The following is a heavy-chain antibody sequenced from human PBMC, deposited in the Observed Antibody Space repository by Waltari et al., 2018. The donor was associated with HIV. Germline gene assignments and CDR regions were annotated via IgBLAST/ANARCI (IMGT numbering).Heavy chain of an antibody. V-gene: IGHV3-15*01. CDR3: TTEDPYGSGSYLEY. Sequence: EVQLVAAGGDLIKPGGCLRLSGVASEISFKSAWMTWVRKAQGKGLEWFGRIKSETDGGATDYAAVVKGRFTISRDDSGNILSLQMNNLRTEDTAVYYCTTEDPYGSGSYLEYWGQGTLVTVSS. D-gene: IGHD3-10*01. CDR1: EISFKSAW. CDR2: IKSETDGGAT. J-gene: IGHJ4*02.